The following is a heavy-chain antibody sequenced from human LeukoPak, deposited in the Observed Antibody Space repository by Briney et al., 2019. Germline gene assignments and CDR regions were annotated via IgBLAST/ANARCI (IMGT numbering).Heavy chain of an antibody. Sequence: SETLSLTCTVSGGSISSDSYYWAWIRQPPGKGLEWIASIYYSGSTYYNPSLKSRVTISVDTSRNQFSLKLSSVTAADTAVYYCASITIAAAGGSDYWGQGTLVTVSS. J-gene: IGHJ4*02. V-gene: IGHV4-39*07. D-gene: IGHD6-13*01. CDR1: GGSISSDSYY. CDR3: ASITIAAAGGSDY. CDR2: IYYSGST.